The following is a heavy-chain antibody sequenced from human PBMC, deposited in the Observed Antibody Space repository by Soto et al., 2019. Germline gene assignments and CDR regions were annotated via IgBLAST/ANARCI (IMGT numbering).Heavy chain of an antibody. J-gene: IGHJ4*02. D-gene: IGHD6-19*01. CDR3: AKDPKAGIPYYFDH. CDR1: GYTFTSYG. Sequence: GASVKVSCKASGYTFTSYGISWVRQAPGQGLEWMGWISAYNGNTNYAQKLQGRVTMTTDTSTSTAYMELRSLRAEDTAVYFCAKDPKAGIPYYFDHWGQGALVTVSS. V-gene: IGHV1-18*01. CDR2: ISAYNGNT.